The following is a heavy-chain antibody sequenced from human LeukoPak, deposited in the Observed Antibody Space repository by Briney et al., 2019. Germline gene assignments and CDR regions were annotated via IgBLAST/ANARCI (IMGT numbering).Heavy chain of an antibody. Sequence: AGESLKISCQGSGYNFSHYWIGWVRQMPGKGLEWMGIIYPDDSDTRYSPSFQGQVTISADKSISTAYLQWSSLKASDTAMYYCARLAAAGTGWFDPWGQGTLVTVSS. J-gene: IGHJ5*02. V-gene: IGHV5-51*01. CDR3: ARLAAAGTGWFDP. CDR2: IYPDDSDT. CDR1: GYNFSHYW. D-gene: IGHD6-13*01.